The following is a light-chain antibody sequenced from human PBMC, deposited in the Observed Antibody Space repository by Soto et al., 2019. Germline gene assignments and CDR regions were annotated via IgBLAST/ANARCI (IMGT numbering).Light chain of an antibody. CDR2: KAS. V-gene: IGKV1-5*03. Sequence: IQMTHSPSTLSASVIDRVTITCRASQSISSWLAWYQQKPGKAPKLLIYKASSLESGVPSRFSGSGSGTEFTLTLSSLQPDDFATYYCQQYNTYWTFGQGTKVDI. CDR1: QSISSW. CDR3: QQYNTYWT. J-gene: IGKJ1*01.